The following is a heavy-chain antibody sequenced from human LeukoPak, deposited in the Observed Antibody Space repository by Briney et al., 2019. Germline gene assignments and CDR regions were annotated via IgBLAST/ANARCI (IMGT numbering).Heavy chain of an antibody. CDR3: AREEFSTSLKNVGDC. V-gene: IGHV1-2*02. CDR1: AYTFTFTGYY. D-gene: IGHD2-2*01. Sequence: GASVKVSCKASAYTFTFTGYYMHWVRQAPGQGLEWMGGINPNTGNTVSIQKFQGRVTMTRDTSISTVYMELSSLRSDDTAVYYCAREEFSTSLKNVGDCWGQGTLSPSPQ. CDR2: INPNTGNT. J-gene: IGHJ4*02.